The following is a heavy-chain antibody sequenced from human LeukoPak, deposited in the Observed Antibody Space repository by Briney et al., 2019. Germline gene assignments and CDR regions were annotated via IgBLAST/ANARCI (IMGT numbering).Heavy chain of an antibody. V-gene: IGHV4-39*07. J-gene: IGHJ4*02. CDR1: GGSISSGGYY. CDR2: INHSGST. D-gene: IGHD2-15*01. Sequence: SETLSLTCTVSGGSISSGGYYWSWIRQPPGKGLEWIGEINHSGSTNYNPSLKSRVTISVDTSKNQFSLKLSSVTAADTAVYYCARNSVVVAAMYYFDYWGQGTLVTVSS. CDR3: ARNSVVVAAMYYFDY.